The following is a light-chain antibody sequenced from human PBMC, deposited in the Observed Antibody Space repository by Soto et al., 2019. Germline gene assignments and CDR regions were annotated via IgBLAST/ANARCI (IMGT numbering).Light chain of an antibody. J-gene: IGLJ2*01. CDR2: EVS. V-gene: IGLV2-14*01. CDR3: SSYPNSSTYVV. Sequence: QSALTQPASVSGSPGQSITISCTGTSSDVGGYNYVSWYQQHPGKAPKLMIYEVSNRPSGVSNRFSGSKSGNTASLTISGLQAEDEADYYCSSYPNSSTYVVFGGGTKLTVL. CDR1: SSDVGGYNY.